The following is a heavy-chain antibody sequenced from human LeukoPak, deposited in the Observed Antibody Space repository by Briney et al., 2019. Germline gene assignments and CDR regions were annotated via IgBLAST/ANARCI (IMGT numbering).Heavy chain of an antibody. CDR3: AKDLLLWFGELSVQPFDY. CDR1: GFTFSSYA. J-gene: IGHJ4*02. Sequence: GRSLRLSCAASGFTFSSYAMSWVRQAPGKGLEWVSAISGSGGSTYYADSVKGRFTISRDNSKNTLYLQMNSLRAEDTAVYYCAKDLLLWFGELSVQPFDYWGQGTLVTVSS. D-gene: IGHD3-10*01. V-gene: IGHV3-23*01. CDR2: ISGSGGST.